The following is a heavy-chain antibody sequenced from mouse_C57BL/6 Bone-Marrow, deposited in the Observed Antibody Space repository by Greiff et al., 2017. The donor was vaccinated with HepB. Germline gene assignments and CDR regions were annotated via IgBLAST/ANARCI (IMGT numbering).Heavy chain of an antibody. CDR1: GFNIKDDY. J-gene: IGHJ3*01. CDR3: TSDVYYPAWFAY. D-gene: IGHD2-3*01. CDR2: IDPENGDT. V-gene: IGHV14-4*01. Sequence: EVQLVESGAELVRPGASVKLSCTASGFNIKDDYMHWVKQRPEQGLEWIGWIDPENGDTEYASKFQGKATITADTSSNTAYLQLSSLTSEDTAVYYCTSDVYYPAWFAYWGQGTLVTVSA.